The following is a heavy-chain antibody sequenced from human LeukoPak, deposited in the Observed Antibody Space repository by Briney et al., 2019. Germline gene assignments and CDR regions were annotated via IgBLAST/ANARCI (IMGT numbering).Heavy chain of an antibody. Sequence: PGGSLRLSCAASGFTFSSYEMNWVRQAPGKGLEWVSYIGSSGSTIYYADSVKGRFTISRDNAKNSLYLQMNSLRAEDTAVYYCARAGVVTPGMSGFDYWGQGTLVTVSS. CDR3: ARAGVVTPGMSGFDY. D-gene: IGHD4-23*01. CDR1: GFTFSSYE. CDR2: IGSSGSTI. J-gene: IGHJ4*02. V-gene: IGHV3-48*03.